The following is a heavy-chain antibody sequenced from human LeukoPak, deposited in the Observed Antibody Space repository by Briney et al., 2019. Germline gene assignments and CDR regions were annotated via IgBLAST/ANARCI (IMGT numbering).Heavy chain of an antibody. CDR1: GLTFSSYW. V-gene: IGHV3-74*01. D-gene: IGHD2-2*01. CDR3: ARETCSSTSCGFDY. Sequence: GGSLRLSCAASGLTFSSYWMHWVRQAPGKGLVWVSRINTDGSSTSYADSVKGRFTISRDNAKNTLYLQMNSLRAEDTAVYYCARETCSSTSCGFDYWGHGTLVTVSS. CDR2: INTDGSST. J-gene: IGHJ4*01.